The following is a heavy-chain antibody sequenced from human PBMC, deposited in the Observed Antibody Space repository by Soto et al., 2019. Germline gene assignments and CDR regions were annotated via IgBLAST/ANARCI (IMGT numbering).Heavy chain of an antibody. CDR2: ISGSGGST. Sequence: VQLLESGGGLVQPGGSLRLSCAASGFTFSSYAMSWLRQAPGKGLEWVSGISGSGGSTYYADSVKGRFTSSRDNTKNTLYLQLNRLRAEETAVYYCAKALEYIWFGELWYYYYGMDVCGQGPTVTVSS. V-gene: IGHV3-23*01. CDR1: GFTFSSYA. J-gene: IGHJ6*02. CDR3: AKALEYIWFGELWYYYYGMDV. D-gene: IGHD3-10*01.